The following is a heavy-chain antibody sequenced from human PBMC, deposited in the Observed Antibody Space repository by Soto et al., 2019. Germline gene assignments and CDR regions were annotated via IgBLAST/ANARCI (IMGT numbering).Heavy chain of an antibody. V-gene: IGHV4-59*01. CDR2: ISYTGSA. D-gene: IGHD4-17*01. CDR3: ARVNYGDYYYGMDV. Sequence: SETLSLTCTVSGGSINYSYWTWIRQPPGKGLEWIGYISYTGSANYNAALKSRLTISVDTSKNQFSLTLSSVTAADTALYYCARVNYGDYYYGMDVWGQGTMVTVSS. CDR1: GGSINYSY. J-gene: IGHJ6*02.